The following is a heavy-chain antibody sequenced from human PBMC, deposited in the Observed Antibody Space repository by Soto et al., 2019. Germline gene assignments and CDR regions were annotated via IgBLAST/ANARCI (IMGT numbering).Heavy chain of an antibody. Sequence: SETLSLTCTVSGGSISSYYWSWIRQPPGKGLEWIGYIYYSGSTNYNPSLKSRVTISVDTSKNQFSLKLSSVTAADTAVYYCARDGSGSYRDRYGMDVWGQGTTVTVS. D-gene: IGHD3-10*01. CDR2: IYYSGST. J-gene: IGHJ6*02. V-gene: IGHV4-59*01. CDR1: GGSISSYY. CDR3: ARDGSGSYRDRYGMDV.